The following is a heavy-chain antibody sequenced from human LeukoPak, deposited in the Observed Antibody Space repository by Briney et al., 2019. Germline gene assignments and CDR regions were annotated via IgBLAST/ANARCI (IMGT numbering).Heavy chain of an antibody. CDR2: FDPEDGET. J-gene: IGHJ4*02. D-gene: IGHD4-23*01. Sequence: ASVKVSCKVSGYTLTELSMHWVRQAPGKGLEWMGGFDPEDGETIYAQKFQGRVTMTEDTSTDTAYMELSRLRSDDTAVYYCARDLATVATPYFDYWGQGTLVTVSS. CDR3: ARDLATVATPYFDY. V-gene: IGHV1-24*01. CDR1: GYTLTELS.